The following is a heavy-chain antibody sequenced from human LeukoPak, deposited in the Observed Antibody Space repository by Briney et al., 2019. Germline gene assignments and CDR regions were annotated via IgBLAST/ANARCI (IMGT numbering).Heavy chain of an antibody. CDR1: GFTFSSYA. Sequence: GGSLRLSCAASGFTFSSYAMHWVRQAPGKGLECVAVISYDGSNKYYADSVKGRFTISRDNSKNTLYLQMNSLRAEDTAVYYCARGGKMTTSPYGYWGQGTLVTVSS. J-gene: IGHJ4*02. V-gene: IGHV3-30*04. CDR3: ARGGKMTTSPYGY. D-gene: IGHD2-2*01. CDR2: ISYDGSNK.